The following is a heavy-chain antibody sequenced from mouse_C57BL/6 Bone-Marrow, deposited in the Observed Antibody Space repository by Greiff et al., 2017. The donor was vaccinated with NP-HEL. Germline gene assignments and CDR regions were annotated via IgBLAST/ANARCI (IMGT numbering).Heavy chain of an antibody. Sequence: QVQLKESGPELVKPGASVKLSCKASGYTFTSYDINWVKQRPGQGLEWIGWIYPRDGSTRYNEKFKGKATLTVDTSSSTAYMELHSLTSADSAVYFCARWDYGSRGSAMDYWGQGPSVTVSS. V-gene: IGHV1-85*01. D-gene: IGHD1-1*01. CDR3: ARWDYGSRGSAMDY. J-gene: IGHJ4*01. CDR2: IYPRDGST. CDR1: GYTFTSYD.